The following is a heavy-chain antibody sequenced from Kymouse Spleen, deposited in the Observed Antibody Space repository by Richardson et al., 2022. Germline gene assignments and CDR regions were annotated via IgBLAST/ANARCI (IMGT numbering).Heavy chain of an antibody. Sequence: QVQLVESGGGVVQPGRSLRLSCAASGFTFSSYGMHWVRQAPGKGLEWVAVISYDGSNKYYADSVKGRFTISRDNSKNTLYLQMNSLRAEDTAVYYCASENYGSGGFDYWGQGTLVTVSS. CDR3: ASENYGSGGFDY. J-gene: IGHJ4*02. CDR1: GFTFSSYG. D-gene: IGHD3-10*01. V-gene: IGHV3-30*18. CDR2: ISYDGSNK.